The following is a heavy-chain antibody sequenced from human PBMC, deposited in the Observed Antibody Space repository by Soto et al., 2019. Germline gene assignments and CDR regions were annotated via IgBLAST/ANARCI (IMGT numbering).Heavy chain of an antibody. CDR1: GFTFRTYW. CDR2: INRDGSEK. Sequence: EVQLVESGGGLVQPGGSLRLSCAASGFTFRTYWLSWVRQVPGKGLEWVANINRDGSEKNYVDSVKGRFTISRDNARNSLYLQMSSLRAEDTALYYWARDGSTSWYSYDYHGMDGWGQGTTVTVSS. CDR3: ARDGSTSWYSYDYHGMDG. D-gene: IGHD5-18*01. V-gene: IGHV3-7*05. J-gene: IGHJ6*02.